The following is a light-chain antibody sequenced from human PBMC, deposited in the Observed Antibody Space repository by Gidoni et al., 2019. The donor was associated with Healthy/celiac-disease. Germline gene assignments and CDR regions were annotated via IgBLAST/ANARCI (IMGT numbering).Light chain of an antibody. Sequence: CTGTSSDVGSYNLVSWYQQHPGKAPKLMIYEGSKRPSGVSNRFSGSKSGNTDSLTISGLQAEDEADYYCCSYAGSSTYVFGTGTKVTVL. CDR1: SSDVGSYNL. CDR3: CSYAGSSTYV. J-gene: IGLJ1*01. CDR2: EGS. V-gene: IGLV2-23*01.